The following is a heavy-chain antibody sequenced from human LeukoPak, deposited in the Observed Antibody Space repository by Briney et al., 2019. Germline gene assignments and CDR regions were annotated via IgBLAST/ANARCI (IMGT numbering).Heavy chain of an antibody. J-gene: IGHJ4*02. Sequence: ASVKVSCKASGYHFVNYAITWVRQAPGQGLEWMGWISPFNGQTNYAQSVQGRVTMTIDTSTSTAYMELRSLRSDDTAVYYCARTWDYHPRGRSDDWGQGTRVTVSS. CDR2: ISPFNGQT. CDR3: ARTWDYHPRGRSDD. D-gene: IGHD4/OR15-4a*01. V-gene: IGHV1-18*01. CDR1: GYHFVNYA.